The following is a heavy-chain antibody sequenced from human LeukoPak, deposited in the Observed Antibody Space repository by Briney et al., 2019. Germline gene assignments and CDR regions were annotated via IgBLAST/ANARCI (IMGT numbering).Heavy chain of an antibody. CDR1: GYTFTSYY. CDR3: ATYTRSGAQGVNDY. V-gene: IGHV1-46*01. D-gene: IGHD3-10*01. J-gene: IGHJ4*02. Sequence: ASVKVSCKASGYTFTSYYMHWVRQAPGQGLEWMGLTHPNDGDTKYAQEFQDRVTMTRDTSTSTVYMELSSLRSEDTAVYYCATYTRSGAQGVNDYWGQGTLVTVSS. CDR2: THPNDGDT.